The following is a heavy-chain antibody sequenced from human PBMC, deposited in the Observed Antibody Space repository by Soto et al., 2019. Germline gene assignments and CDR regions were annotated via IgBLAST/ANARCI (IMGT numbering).Heavy chain of an antibody. CDR1: GFTFSDYY. V-gene: IGHV3-11*01. CDR2: ISSSGSTI. CDR3: ASADKNGGSYYGMDV. D-gene: IGHD3-10*01. J-gene: IGHJ6*02. Sequence: PGGSLRLSCAASGFTFSDYYMSWIRQAPGKGLEWVSYISSSGSTIYYADSVKGRFTIPRDNAKNSLYLQMNSLRAEDTAVYYCASADKNGGSYYGMDVWGQGTTVTVSS.